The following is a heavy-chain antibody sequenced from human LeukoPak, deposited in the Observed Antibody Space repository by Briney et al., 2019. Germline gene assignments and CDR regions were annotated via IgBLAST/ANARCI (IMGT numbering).Heavy chain of an antibody. J-gene: IGHJ4*02. D-gene: IGHD3-9*01. CDR2: ISGSDGST. CDR1: GFTFSSYA. Sequence: PGGSLRLSCAASGFTFSSYAMSWVRQAPGKGLEWVSAISGSDGSTYYADSVKGRFTISRDNSKNTLYLQMNSLRAEDTAVYCCAKDTSIFDWPNGIDYWGQGTLVTVSS. CDR3: AKDTSIFDWPNGIDY. V-gene: IGHV3-23*01.